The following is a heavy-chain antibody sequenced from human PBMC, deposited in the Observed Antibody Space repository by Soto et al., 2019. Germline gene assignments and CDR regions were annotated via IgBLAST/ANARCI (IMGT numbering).Heavy chain of an antibody. CDR3: ARDYPPDSSGWSSSAFDS. CDR1: GYTFTSYY. V-gene: IGHV1-46*01. J-gene: IGHJ3*02. Sequence: ASVKVSCKASGYTFTSYYMHWVRQAPGQGLEWMGIINPSGGSTSYAQKFQGGVTITRDTSTSTVYMELSSLRSEDTAVYYCARDYPPDSSGWSSSAFDSWGQETMLTVSS. CDR2: INPSGGST. D-gene: IGHD6-19*01.